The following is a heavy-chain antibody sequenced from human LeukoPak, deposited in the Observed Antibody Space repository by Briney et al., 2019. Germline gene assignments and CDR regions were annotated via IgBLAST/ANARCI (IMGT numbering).Heavy chain of an antibody. J-gene: IGHJ4*02. CDR2: IYSGGST. V-gene: IGHV3-66*01. Sequence: GGSLRLSCAASGFTVSSNYMSWVRQAPGKGLEWVSVIYSGGSTYYADSVKGRFTISRDNSKNTLYLQMNSLRAEDTAVYYCARSPSGGYESYFDYWGQGTLVTVSS. CDR1: GFTVSSNY. CDR3: ARSPSGGYESYFDY. D-gene: IGHD3-22*01.